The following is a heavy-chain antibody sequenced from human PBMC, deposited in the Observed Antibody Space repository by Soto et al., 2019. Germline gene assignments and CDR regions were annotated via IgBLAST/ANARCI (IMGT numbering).Heavy chain of an antibody. CDR1: GDSISSYY. J-gene: IGHJ4*02. Sequence: QVQLQESGPGLVKPSKTLSLTCTVSGDSISSYYWSWIRQPPGKGLQWIGYVYYSGSTDYNPSLESRVTISVGTSKNQFSLKLSSVTAADTAIYYCARDRYSSSSGIDYWGQGTLVTVSS. CDR2: VYYSGST. D-gene: IGHD6-6*01. CDR3: ARDRYSSSSGIDY. V-gene: IGHV4-59*01.